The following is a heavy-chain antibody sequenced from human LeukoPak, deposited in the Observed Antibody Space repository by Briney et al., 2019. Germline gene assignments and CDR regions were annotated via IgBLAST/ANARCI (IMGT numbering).Heavy chain of an antibody. Sequence: PSQTLSLTCTVSGGSISGGSYYWRWLRQPAGKGLEWIGRIYTSGSTNYNPSLKSRVTISVDTSKNQFSLKLSSVTAADTAVYYCARYRLDYDILTGYPPDAFDIWGQGTMVTVSS. D-gene: IGHD3-9*01. CDR2: IYTSGST. V-gene: IGHV4-61*02. J-gene: IGHJ3*02. CDR1: GGSISGGSYY. CDR3: ARYRLDYDILTGYPPDAFDI.